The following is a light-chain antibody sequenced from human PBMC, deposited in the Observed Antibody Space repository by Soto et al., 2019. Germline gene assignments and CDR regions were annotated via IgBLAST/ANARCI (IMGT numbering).Light chain of an antibody. V-gene: IGKV1-39*01. Sequence: DIQMTQSPSSLSASVGDRVAITCRATQSISDYLNWYQQKPGRALKLLIYGASNLQSGVPSRFSGSGSGTDFTLTISGVQPEDFGIYYCQQSYSWPVTFGPGTKVDVK. CDR3: QQSYSWPVT. CDR2: GAS. CDR1: QSISDY. J-gene: IGKJ3*01.